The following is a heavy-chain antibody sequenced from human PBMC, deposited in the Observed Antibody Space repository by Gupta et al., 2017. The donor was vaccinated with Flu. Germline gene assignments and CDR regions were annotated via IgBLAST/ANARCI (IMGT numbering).Heavy chain of an antibody. D-gene: IGHD1-26*01. CDR2: ISGSGGST. CDR1: GFTFSSYA. V-gene: IGHV3-23*01. J-gene: IGHJ5*02. CDR3: AKGRLGTDWFDP. Sequence: DVKLLESGGGLVQPGGSLRLYCAASGFTFSSYAMSWVRQAPGKGLEWVSAISGSGGSTYYADSVKRRFTISRDNSKNTLYLKMNSLRAEDTAVYYCAKGRLGTDWFDPWGQGTLVTVSS.